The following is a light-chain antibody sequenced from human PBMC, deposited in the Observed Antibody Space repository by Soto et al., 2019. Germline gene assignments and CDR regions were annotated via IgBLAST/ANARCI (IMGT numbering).Light chain of an antibody. CDR3: QHSRA. CDR1: QSITTY. J-gene: IGKJ1*01. Sequence: DIQMTQSPSSLSASVGDRVTITCRASQSITTYLNWYQQKPGKAPKLLIYDASSLESGVPSRFSGSGSGTDFTLTISRLQPEDFATYYYQHSRAFGQGTKVGIK. CDR2: DAS. V-gene: IGKV1-39*01.